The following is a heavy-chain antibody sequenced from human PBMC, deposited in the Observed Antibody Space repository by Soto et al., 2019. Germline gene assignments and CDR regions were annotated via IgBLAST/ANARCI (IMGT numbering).Heavy chain of an antibody. Sequence: QVQLVQSGAEVKKPGASVKVSCKASGYTFTSYDINWVRQATGQGLEWMGWMNPNSGNTGYAQKFQGRVTTTRNTSIKTAYMELSSPGSEDTAVDYWAGRKCCGYADYWGQGTLVTVSS. CDR2: MNPNSGNT. CDR3: AGRKCCGYADY. D-gene: IGHD5-18*01. CDR1: GYTFTSYD. J-gene: IGHJ4*02. V-gene: IGHV1-8*01.